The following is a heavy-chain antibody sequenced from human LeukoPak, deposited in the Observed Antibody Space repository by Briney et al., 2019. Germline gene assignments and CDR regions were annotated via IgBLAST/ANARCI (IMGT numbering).Heavy chain of an antibody. CDR1: GFTFSSYA. V-gene: IGHV3-48*04. CDR2: ISSSGSTI. CDR3: AKDIGCSSSRCSRYYYYGMDV. J-gene: IGHJ6*02. Sequence: GGSLRLSCAASGFTFSSYAMSWVRQAPGKGLEWVSYISSSGSTIYYADSVKGRFTISRDNAKNSLYLQMNSLRAEDTALYYCAKDIGCSSSRCSRYYYYGMDVWGQGTTVTVSS. D-gene: IGHD2-2*01.